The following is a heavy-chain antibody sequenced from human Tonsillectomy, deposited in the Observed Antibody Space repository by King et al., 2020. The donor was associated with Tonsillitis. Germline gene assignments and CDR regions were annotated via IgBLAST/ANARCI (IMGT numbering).Heavy chain of an antibody. J-gene: IGHJ4*02. CDR2: ISTGSTYI. CDR1: GFTFSSYS. D-gene: IGHD4-17*01. Sequence: DVQLVESGGGLVKPGGSLRLSCAASGFTFSSYSMNWVRQAPGNGLEWVSSISTGSTYIYYTHSVKGRFTISRDNAKNSLYLRMNSLRAEDTAVYYCARDDHYGDYEFDSWGQGTLVTVSS. CDR3: ARDDHYGDYEFDS. V-gene: IGHV3-21*01.